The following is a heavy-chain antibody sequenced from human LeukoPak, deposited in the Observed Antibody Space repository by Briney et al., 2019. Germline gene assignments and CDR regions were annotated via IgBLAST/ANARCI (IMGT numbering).Heavy chain of an antibody. CDR3: ARYDNSGYEAFDY. CDR1: GFTFDDYA. CDR2: ISWNSGSI. V-gene: IGHV3-9*01. Sequence: GRSLRLSCAASGFTFDDYAMHWVRQAPGKGLEWVSGISWNSGSIGYADSVKGRFTISRDNAKNSLYLQMNSLRAEDTALHYCARYDNSGYEAFDYWGQGTLVTVSS. J-gene: IGHJ4*02. D-gene: IGHD3-22*01.